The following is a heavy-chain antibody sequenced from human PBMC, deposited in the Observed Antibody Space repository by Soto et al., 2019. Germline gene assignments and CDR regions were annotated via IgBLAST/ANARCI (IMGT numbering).Heavy chain of an antibody. V-gene: IGHV1-18*01. CDR1: GYTFTSYG. J-gene: IGHJ3*02. D-gene: IGHD1-26*01. CDR3: ARVRWRYSGSLNAFDI. Sequence: ASVKVSCKASGYTFTSYGISWVRQAPGQGLEWMGWISAYNGNTNYAQKLQGRVTMTTDTSTSTAYMELRSLRSDDTAVYYCARVRWRYSGSLNAFDIWGQGTMVTVSS. CDR2: ISAYNGNT.